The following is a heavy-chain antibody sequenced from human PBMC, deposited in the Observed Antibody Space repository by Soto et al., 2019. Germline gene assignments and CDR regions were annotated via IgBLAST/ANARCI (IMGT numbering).Heavy chain of an antibody. D-gene: IGHD4-4*01. CDR3: TRGIWGTVTSNWFNP. CDR2: IRSKAYGGTT. J-gene: IGHJ5*02. V-gene: IGHV3-49*04. Sequence: GRSLRLSCTASGFTFGDYAMSWVRQAPGKGLEWVGFIRSKAYGGTTEYAASVKGRFTISRDDYKSIAYLQMNSLKTEATAVYYCTRGIWGTVTSNWFNPWGQGTLVTVS. CDR1: GFTFGDYA.